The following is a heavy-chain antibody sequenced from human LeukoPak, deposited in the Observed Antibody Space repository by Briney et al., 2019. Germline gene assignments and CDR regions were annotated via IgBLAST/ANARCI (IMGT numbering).Heavy chain of an antibody. CDR3: ARAETYSSGWYDPFFDY. V-gene: IGHV4-39*07. CDR2: IYYSGST. D-gene: IGHD6-19*01. J-gene: IGHJ4*02. CDR1: GGSISSSSYY. Sequence: PSETLSLTCTVSGGSISSSSYYWGWIRQPPGKGLEWIGSIYYSGSTYYNPSLKSRVTISVDTSKNQFSLKLSSVTAADTAVYHCARAETYSSGWYDPFFDYWGQGTLVTVST.